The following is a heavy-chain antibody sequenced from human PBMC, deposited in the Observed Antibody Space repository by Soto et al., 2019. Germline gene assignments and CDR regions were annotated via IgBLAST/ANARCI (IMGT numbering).Heavy chain of an antibody. V-gene: IGHV3-9*01. CDR1: GFTFDDYA. D-gene: IGHD6-6*01. CDR2: ISWNSGSI. Sequence: EVQLVESGGGLVQPGRSLRLSCAASGFTFDDYAMHWVRQAPGKGLEWVSGISWNSGSIGYADSVKGRFTISRDNAKNSLYLQMNSLRAEDTALYYCAKDTTAARRFGGYFDYWGQGTLVTVSS. CDR3: AKDTTAARRFGGYFDY. J-gene: IGHJ4*02.